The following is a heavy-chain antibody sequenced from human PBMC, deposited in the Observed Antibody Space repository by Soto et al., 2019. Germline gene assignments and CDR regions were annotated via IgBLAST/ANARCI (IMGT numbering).Heavy chain of an antibody. CDR3: ASVDTAMAAFDY. D-gene: IGHD5-18*01. V-gene: IGHV1-18*01. Sequence: ASVKVSCKASGYTFTSYGISWVRQAPGQGLEWMGWISAYNGNTNYAQKLQGRVTMTTDTSTSTAYMELRSLRSDGTAVYYCASVDTAMAAFDYWGQGTLVTVSS. J-gene: IGHJ4*02. CDR2: ISAYNGNT. CDR1: GYTFTSYG.